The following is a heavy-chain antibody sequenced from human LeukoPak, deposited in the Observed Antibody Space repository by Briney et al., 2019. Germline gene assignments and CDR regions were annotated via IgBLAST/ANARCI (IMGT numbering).Heavy chain of an antibody. Sequence: PSETLSLTCTVSGGSISSSSYYWGWMRQPPGKGLEWIGSIYYSGSTYYNPSLKSRVTISVDTSKNQFYLKLSSVTAADTAVYSCATVTSYYFDYWGQGNLVTVSS. CDR3: ATVTSYYFDY. V-gene: IGHV4-39*07. CDR1: GGSISSSSYY. J-gene: IGHJ4*02. CDR2: IYYSGST. D-gene: IGHD4-11*01.